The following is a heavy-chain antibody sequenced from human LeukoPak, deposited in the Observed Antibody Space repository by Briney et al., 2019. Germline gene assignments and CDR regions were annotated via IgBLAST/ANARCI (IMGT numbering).Heavy chain of an antibody. J-gene: IGHJ4*02. V-gene: IGHV3-64*01. Sequence: GGSLRLSCSASGFTFSSYAMHWIRQAPGKGLEYVSSISTDGGSTYYANSVKGRFTISRDNSKNTLYLQMGSLRAEDMAVYYCARGGAYGSGSYYNMNFWGQGTLVTVSS. CDR2: ISTDGGST. CDR1: GFTFSSYA. CDR3: ARGGAYGSGSYYNMNF. D-gene: IGHD3-10*01.